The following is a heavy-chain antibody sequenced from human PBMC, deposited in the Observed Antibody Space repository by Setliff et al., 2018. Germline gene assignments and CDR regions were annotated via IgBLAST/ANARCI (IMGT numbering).Heavy chain of an antibody. CDR3: TRHIAGYADGHYTATYPYYYMDV. J-gene: IGHJ6*03. CDR1: GYIFTNYW. D-gene: IGHD4-17*01. CDR2: IYPGDSDT. Sequence: PGESLKISCKASGYIFTNYWIGWVRQMPGKGLEWMGVIYPGDSDTRYSPSFQGQVTISADKSINTAYLQWSSLKASDTAIYYCTRHIAGYADGHYTATYPYYYMDVWGKGT. V-gene: IGHV5-51*01.